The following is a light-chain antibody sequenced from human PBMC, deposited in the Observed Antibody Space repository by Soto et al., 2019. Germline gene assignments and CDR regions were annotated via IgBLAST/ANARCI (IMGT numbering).Light chain of an antibody. CDR2: EVT. CDR3: SSYAGGKNFYV. J-gene: IGLJ1*01. CDR1: SSDVGGYNY. V-gene: IGLV2-8*01. Sequence: QSVLTQPPSASGSPGQSVTISCTGTSSDVGGYNYVSWYQQHPGKAPKLIIYEVTKRPSGVPDRFSGSKSGNTASLTVSGLQAEDEADYHCSSYAGGKNFYVFGTGTKLTVL.